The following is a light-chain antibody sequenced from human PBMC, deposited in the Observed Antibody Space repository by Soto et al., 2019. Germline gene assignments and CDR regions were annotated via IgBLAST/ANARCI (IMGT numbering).Light chain of an antibody. J-gene: IGKJ1*01. CDR1: QGISTL. Sequence: AIQLTQSPSSLSASVGDRVTITCRASQGISTLLAWYQQKPGKAPKPLIYDASTLQSGVPSRFSGSGSGTDFTLTISCLQSEDFATYYCQQYYSFPLTFGQGTKVDI. CDR3: QQYYSFPLT. V-gene: IGKV1-13*02. CDR2: DAS.